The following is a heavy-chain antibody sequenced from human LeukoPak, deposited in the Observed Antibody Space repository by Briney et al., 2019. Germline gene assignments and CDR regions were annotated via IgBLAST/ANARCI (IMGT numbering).Heavy chain of an antibody. CDR2: ISYDGSNK. CDR3: AKALAGTSFDP. V-gene: IGHV3-30-3*01. J-gene: IGHJ5*02. CDR1: GFTFSSYA. Sequence: LRLSCAASGFTFSSYAMHWVRQAPGKGLEWVAVISYDGSNKYYADSVKGRFTISRDNSKNTLYLQMNSLRAEDTAVYYCAKALAGTSFDPWGQGTLVTVSS. D-gene: IGHD6-19*01.